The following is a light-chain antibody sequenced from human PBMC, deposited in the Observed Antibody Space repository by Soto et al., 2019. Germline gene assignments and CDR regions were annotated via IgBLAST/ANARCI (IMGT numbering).Light chain of an antibody. CDR3: QQYGISPRT. V-gene: IGKV3-15*01. J-gene: IGKJ1*01. Sequence: EIVMTQSPATLSVSPGERATLSCRASQSVSNNLAWYQQKPGQAPRLLIYHASTRATGIPARFSGSGSGTEFTLTISRLEPEDFAVYYCQQYGISPRTFGQGTRVEIK. CDR2: HAS. CDR1: QSVSNN.